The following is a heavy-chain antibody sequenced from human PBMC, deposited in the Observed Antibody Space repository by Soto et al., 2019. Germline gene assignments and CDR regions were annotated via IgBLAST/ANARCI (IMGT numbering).Heavy chain of an antibody. CDR1: GYSFVCYW. D-gene: IGHD3-9*01. CDR3: ARHQPYDILNGYTWFYGVDNWFDP. Sequence: GESLKISCNGSGYSFVCYWITWVRQKPGKGLEWMGRIDPSDSYTNYSPSFQGHVTISADKSISTAYLQWSSLKASDTDMYYCARHQPYDILNGYTWFYGVDNWFDPWGQGTLVTVSS. CDR2: IDPSDSYT. V-gene: IGHV5-10-1*01. J-gene: IGHJ5*02.